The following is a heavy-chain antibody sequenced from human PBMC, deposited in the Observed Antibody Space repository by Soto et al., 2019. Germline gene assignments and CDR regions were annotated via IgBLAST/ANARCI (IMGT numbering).Heavy chain of an antibody. J-gene: IGHJ5*02. V-gene: IGHV3-23*01. CDR1: GFTFSDYA. CDR3: AKGGLGATISRWFDP. Sequence: EVQLLESGGGLVQPGGSLRLSCAASGFTFSDYAISCVRQAPGKGLEWVSAISASGVRTTYADSVKGRFTISRDNSYNTLYLQMNSLRAEDTALYYCAKGGLGATISRWFDPWGQGTLVTVSS. D-gene: IGHD1-26*01. CDR2: ISASGVRT.